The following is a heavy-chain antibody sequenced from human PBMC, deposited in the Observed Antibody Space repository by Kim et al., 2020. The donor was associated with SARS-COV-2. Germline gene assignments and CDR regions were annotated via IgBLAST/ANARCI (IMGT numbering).Heavy chain of an antibody. CDR3: ARFLPSAMIVVVTGYYYYYGMDV. V-gene: IGHV1-18*01. CDR1: GYTFTSYG. CDR2: ISAYNGNT. J-gene: IGHJ6*02. D-gene: IGHD3-22*01. Sequence: ASVKVSCKASGYTFTSYGISWVRQAPGQGLEWMGWISAYNGNTNYAQKLQGRVTMTTDTSTSTAYMELRSLRSDDTAVYYCARFLPSAMIVVVTGYYYYYGMDVWGQGTTVTVSS.